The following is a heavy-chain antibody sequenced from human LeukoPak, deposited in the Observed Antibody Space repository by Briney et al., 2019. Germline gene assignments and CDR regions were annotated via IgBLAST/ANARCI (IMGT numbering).Heavy chain of an antibody. Sequence: SETLSLTCTVSGGSISSYYWSWIRQPAGKGLEWIGRIYTSGSTNYNPSLKSRVTISVDTSKNQFSLKLSSVTAADTAVYYCARGGPLAYVDTAMATNWFDPWGQGTLVTVSS. CDR2: IYTSGST. J-gene: IGHJ5*02. CDR1: GGSISSYY. D-gene: IGHD5-18*01. CDR3: ARGGPLAYVDTAMATNWFDP. V-gene: IGHV4-4*07.